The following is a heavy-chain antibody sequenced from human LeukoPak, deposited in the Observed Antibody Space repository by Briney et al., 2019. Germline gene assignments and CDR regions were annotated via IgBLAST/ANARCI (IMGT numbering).Heavy chain of an antibody. CDR3: ARDSLKGGYYYDSSGYYYSYYYYGMDV. D-gene: IGHD3-22*01. J-gene: IGHJ6*02. CDR1: GFTLSSHY. V-gene: IGHV3-66*01. Sequence: PGGSLRLSCAVSGFTLSSHYMSWVRQAPGKGLEWVSVIYSCGSTYYADSAKGRFTISRDNSKNTLYLQMNSLRGEDTGVYYCARDSLKGGYYYDSSGYYYSYYYYGMDVWGQGTTVTVSS. CDR2: IYSCGST.